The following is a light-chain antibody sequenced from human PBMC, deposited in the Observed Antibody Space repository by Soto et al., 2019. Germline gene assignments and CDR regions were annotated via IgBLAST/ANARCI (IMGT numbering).Light chain of an antibody. CDR1: QNIYSN. J-gene: IGKJ5*01. V-gene: IGKV3-15*01. CDR3: QQRSNRIT. Sequence: IVMTQSPATLSVSPGERATLSCRASQNIYSNVAWYQQRPGQAPRLLIYRASTRATGTPARFSGSGSGTDFTLTVSSLEPEDFALYYCQQRSNRITFGQGTRLEIK. CDR2: RAS.